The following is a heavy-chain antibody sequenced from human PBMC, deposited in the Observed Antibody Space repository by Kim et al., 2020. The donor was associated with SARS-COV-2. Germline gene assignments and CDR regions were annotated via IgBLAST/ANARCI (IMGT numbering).Heavy chain of an antibody. J-gene: IGHJ4*02. CDR2: IYYSGST. CDR3: ASSPDIAGALFDY. V-gene: IGHV4-59*08. Sequence: SETLSLTCTVSGGSISSYYWSWIRQPPGKGLEWIGYIYYSGSTNYNPSLKSRVTMSVDTSKNQFSLKLSSVTAADTAVYYCASSPDIAGALFDYWGQGTLVTVSS. D-gene: IGHD2-15*01. CDR1: GGSISSYY.